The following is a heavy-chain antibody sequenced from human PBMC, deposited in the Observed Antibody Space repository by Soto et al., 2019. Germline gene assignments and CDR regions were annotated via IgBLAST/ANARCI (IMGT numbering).Heavy chain of an antibody. CDR3: AKAYGGNPALFDP. J-gene: IGHJ5*02. V-gene: IGHV3-53*01. CDR1: GFTVSRDY. CDR2: IYTGGST. D-gene: IGHD4-17*01. Sequence: EVQLVESGGGLIQPGGSLRLSCAASGFTVSRDYMSWVLQAPGKGLEWVSVIYTGGSTYYADSVKGRFTFSRDNSKNTLYPQMNILRAEDTAVYFCAKAYGGNPALFDPWGQGTPVTVSS.